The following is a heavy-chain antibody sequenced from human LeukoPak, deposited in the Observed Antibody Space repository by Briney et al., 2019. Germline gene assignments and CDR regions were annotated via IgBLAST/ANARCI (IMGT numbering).Heavy chain of an antibody. CDR1: GGSISNYY. V-gene: IGHV4-59*08. D-gene: IGHD3-10*01. J-gene: IGHJ4*02. CDR2: IYSSGRT. Sequence: SETLSLTCTVSGGSISNYYWSWIRQSPGKGLEWIAHIYSSGRTSYNPSLKSRVTMSVDTSKDQFSLKLNSVTAADTAVYYCARHYGSGTYPLDYWGQGTLVTVSS. CDR3: ARHYGSGTYPLDY.